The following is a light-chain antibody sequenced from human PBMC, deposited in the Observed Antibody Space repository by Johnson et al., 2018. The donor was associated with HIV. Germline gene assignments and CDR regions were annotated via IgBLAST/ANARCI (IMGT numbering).Light chain of an antibody. CDR1: SSNIGNNY. CDR2: ENN. Sequence: HSVLTQPPSVSAAPGQKVTISCSGSSSNIGNNYVSWYQQLPGTAPKLLIYENNKRPSGIPDRFSGSKSGTSATLGITGLQTGDEAYYYCGTWDSSLSAGEVFGTGTKCTVL. J-gene: IGLJ1*01. V-gene: IGLV1-51*02. CDR3: GTWDSSLSAGEV.